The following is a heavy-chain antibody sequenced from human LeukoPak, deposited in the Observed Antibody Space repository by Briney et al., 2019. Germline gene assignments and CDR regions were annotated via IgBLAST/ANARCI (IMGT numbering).Heavy chain of an antibody. Sequence: ASVKVSCKASGFVFTSYGFTWVRQAPGQGLEWMGWISANDGKTHYSEKHQGRVTMSTDTVTSTAYMELRSLRSDDTAVYYCARGSLTYYDFWSGYHYYYYGMDVWGQGTTVTVSS. D-gene: IGHD3-3*01. CDR3: ARGSLTYYDFWSGYHYYYYGMDV. CDR2: ISANDGKT. CDR1: GFVFTSYG. J-gene: IGHJ6*02. V-gene: IGHV1-18*01.